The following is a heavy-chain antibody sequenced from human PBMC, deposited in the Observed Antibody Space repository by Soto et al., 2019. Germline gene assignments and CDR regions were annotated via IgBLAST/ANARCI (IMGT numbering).Heavy chain of an antibody. Sequence: QVQVVQSGAEVKKPGASVKVSCKTSGYTFTSYDISWVRQAHGQGLEWMGWISGYNGNTNYAQKLQCRVTLTTDTSKSTAYLQLRSLRSDDTAVYYWARESAIRHEGFDIWGQGTMVSVSS. CDR3: ARESAIRHEGFDI. CDR1: GYTFTSYD. J-gene: IGHJ3*02. CDR2: ISGYNGNT. V-gene: IGHV1-18*01. D-gene: IGHD5-12*01.